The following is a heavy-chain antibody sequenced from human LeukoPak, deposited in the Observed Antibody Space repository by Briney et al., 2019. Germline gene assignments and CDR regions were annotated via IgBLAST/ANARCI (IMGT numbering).Heavy chain of an antibody. CDR3: ASHSSSWYGFDY. V-gene: IGHV3-53*01. CDR2: IYSGGST. D-gene: IGHD6-13*01. CDR1: GFTFSNNH. J-gene: IGHJ4*02. Sequence: PGGSLRLSCAASGFTFSNNHMSWVRQAPGKGLEWVSVIYSGGSTYYADSVKGRFTISGDNSKNTLYLQMNSLRAEDTAVYYCASHSSSWYGFDYWGQGTLVTVSS.